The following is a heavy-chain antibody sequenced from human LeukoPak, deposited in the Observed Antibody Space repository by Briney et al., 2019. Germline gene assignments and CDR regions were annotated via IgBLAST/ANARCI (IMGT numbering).Heavy chain of an antibody. J-gene: IGHJ3*02. CDR1: GITVRSNY. V-gene: IGHV3-7*01. Sequence: GGSLRLSCAASGITVRSNYMSWVRQAPGKGLECVANIKQDGIEKYYLDSVKGRFTISRDNAKNSVYLQMNSLRAEDTAVYYCTREVDIYAFDIWGQGTMVTVSS. CDR2: IKQDGIEK. D-gene: IGHD5-12*01. CDR3: TREVDIYAFDI.